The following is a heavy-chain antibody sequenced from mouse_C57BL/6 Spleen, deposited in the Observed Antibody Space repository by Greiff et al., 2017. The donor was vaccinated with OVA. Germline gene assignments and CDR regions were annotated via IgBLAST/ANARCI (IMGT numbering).Heavy chain of an antibody. CDR2: IDPSDSYT. CDR1: GYTFTSYW. CDR3: ARGNDGYYVRYFGV. D-gene: IGHD2-3*01. J-gene: IGHJ1*03. Sequence: QVQLQQPGAELVKPGASVKLSCKASGYTFTSYWMQWVKQRPGQGLEWIGEIDPSDSYTNYNQKFKGKATLTVDTSSITAYMQLSSLTSEDSAVYYCARGNDGYYVRYFGVWGTAATVTVSS. V-gene: IGHV1-50*01.